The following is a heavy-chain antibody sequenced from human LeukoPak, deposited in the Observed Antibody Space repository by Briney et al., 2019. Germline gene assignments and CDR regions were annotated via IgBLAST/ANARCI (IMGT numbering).Heavy chain of an antibody. V-gene: IGHV3-7*01. J-gene: IGHJ6*02. CDR2: IKQDGSEK. CDR1: GFTFSSYW. Sequence: GGSLRLSCAASGFTFSSYWTSWVRQAPGKGLEWVANIKQDGSEKYYVDSVKGRFTISRDNAKNSLFLQMNSLRAEDTAVYYCARVDCSSTSCHDFYYYGMDVWGQGTTVTVSS. CDR3: ARVDCSSTSCHDFYYYGMDV. D-gene: IGHD2-2*01.